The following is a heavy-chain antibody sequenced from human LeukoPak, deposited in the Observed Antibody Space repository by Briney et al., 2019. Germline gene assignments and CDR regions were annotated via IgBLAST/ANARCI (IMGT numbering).Heavy chain of an antibody. J-gene: IGHJ4*02. Sequence: ASVKVSCKASGYTCTGYYMHWVRQAPGQGLEWMGWINPNSGGTNYAQKFQGRVTMTRDTSISTAYMELSRLRSDDTAVYYCARDLAVAGTGANDDYWGQGTLVTVSS. CDR1: GYTCTGYY. CDR3: ARDLAVAGTGANDDY. CDR2: INPNSGGT. D-gene: IGHD6-19*01. V-gene: IGHV1-2*02.